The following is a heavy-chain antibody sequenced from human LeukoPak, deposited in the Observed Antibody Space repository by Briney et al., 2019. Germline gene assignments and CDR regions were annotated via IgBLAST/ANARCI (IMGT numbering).Heavy chain of an antibody. Sequence: SETLSLTCTVSGGSISNSSYYWGWIRQPPGKGLEWVGSIHYSGSTYYNPSLKSRVTISVDTPKNQFSLKLSSVTAADTAVYYCARFRVSGYTVTNNWFDPWGQGTLVTVSS. CDR1: GGSISNSSYY. CDR3: ARFRVSGYTVTNNWFDP. D-gene: IGHD4-17*01. J-gene: IGHJ5*02. V-gene: IGHV4-39*01. CDR2: IHYSGST.